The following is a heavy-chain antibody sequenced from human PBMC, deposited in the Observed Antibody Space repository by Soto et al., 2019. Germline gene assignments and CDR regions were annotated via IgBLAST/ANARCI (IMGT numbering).Heavy chain of an antibody. J-gene: IGHJ6*02. Sequence: QVQLQESGPGLVKTSQTLSLTCTVSGGSINSDDSYWTWLRQPPGRGLEWIGYIYDIETTYYNPSLKSRVTISVATSKNQFSLKLNSVTAADTAVYYCARDRQSEIVAMLASNGMDVWGQGTTVIVSS. D-gene: IGHD5-12*01. V-gene: IGHV4-30-4*01. CDR1: GGSINSDDSY. CDR3: ARDRQSEIVAMLASNGMDV. CDR2: IYDIETT.